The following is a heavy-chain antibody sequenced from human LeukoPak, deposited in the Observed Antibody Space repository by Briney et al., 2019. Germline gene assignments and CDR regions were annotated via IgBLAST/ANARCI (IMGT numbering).Heavy chain of an antibody. D-gene: IGHD3-9*01. V-gene: IGHV4-59*01. CDR2: IYYSGST. J-gene: IGHJ3*02. CDR3: ASQGYYDILTGYYTAFDI. CDR1: GGSISSYY. Sequence: KSSETLSVTCTVSGGSISSYYWSWIRQPPGKGLEWIGYIYYSGSTNYNPSLKSRVTISVDTSKNQFSLKLSSVTAADTAVYYCASQGYYDILTGYYTAFDIWGQGTMVTVSS.